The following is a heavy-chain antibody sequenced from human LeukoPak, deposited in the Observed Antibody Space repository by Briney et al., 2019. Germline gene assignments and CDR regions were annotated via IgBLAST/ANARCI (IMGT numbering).Heavy chain of an antibody. CDR1: GFTFRSFP. Sequence: PGGSLRLSCAASGFTFRSFPIHWVRQAPGKGLEWVAFISYDGSNKYYADSAKSRFTISRDNSKNTLYLQMNSLRGEDTAVYYCARVADYGDDYWGQGTLVTVSS. CDR2: ISYDGSNK. D-gene: IGHD4-17*01. V-gene: IGHV3-30*04. CDR3: ARVADYGDDY. J-gene: IGHJ4*02.